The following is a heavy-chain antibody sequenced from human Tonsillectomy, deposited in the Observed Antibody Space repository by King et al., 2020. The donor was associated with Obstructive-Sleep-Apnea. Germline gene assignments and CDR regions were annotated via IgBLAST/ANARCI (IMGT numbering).Heavy chain of an antibody. CDR3: ARDRDSYGSGSYYKGYYYYGMDV. D-gene: IGHD3-10*01. J-gene: IGHJ6*02. V-gene: IGHV3-48*04. CDR1: GFTFSSYS. CDR2: ISSSSSTI. Sequence: VQLVESGGGLVQPGGSLRLSCAASGFTFSSYSMNWVRQAPGKGLEWVSYISSSSSTIYYADSVKGRFTISRDNAKNSLYLQMNSLRAEDTAVYYCARDRDSYGSGSYYKGYYYYGMDVWGQGTTVTVSS.